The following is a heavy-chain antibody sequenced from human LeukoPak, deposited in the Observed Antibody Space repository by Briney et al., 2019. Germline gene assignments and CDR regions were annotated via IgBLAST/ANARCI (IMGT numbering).Heavy chain of an antibody. CDR2: ISSSGSTI. D-gene: IGHD2-15*01. CDR3: ARIQPRYCSGGSCPSPSWGFDP. V-gene: IGHV3-48*03. J-gene: IGHJ5*02. CDR1: GFTFDDYA. Sequence: GGSLRLSCAASGFTFDDYAMHWVRQAPGKGLEWVSYISSSGSTIYYADSVKGRFTISRDNAKNSLYLQMNSLRAEDTAVYYCARIQPRYCSGGSCPSPSWGFDPWGQGTLVTVSS.